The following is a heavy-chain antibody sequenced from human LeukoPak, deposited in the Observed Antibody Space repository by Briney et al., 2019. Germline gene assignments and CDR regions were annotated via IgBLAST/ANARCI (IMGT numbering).Heavy chain of an antibody. Sequence: KTSETLSLTCAVSGGSISSGGYSWSWIRQPPGKGLEWIGYIYHSGSTYYNPSLKSRVTISVDGSKNQFSLKLSSVTAADTAVYYCGGSSWPHDAFDIWGQGTMVTVSS. CDR2: IYHSGST. V-gene: IGHV4-30-2*01. D-gene: IGHD6-13*01. CDR1: GGSISSGGYS. J-gene: IGHJ3*02. CDR3: GGSSWPHDAFDI.